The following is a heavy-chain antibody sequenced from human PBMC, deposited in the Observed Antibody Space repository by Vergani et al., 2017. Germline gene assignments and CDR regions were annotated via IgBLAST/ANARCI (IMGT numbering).Heavy chain of an antibody. D-gene: IGHD4-17*01. CDR3: AKGRTVTSFADWYLDL. V-gene: IGHV3-53*01. J-gene: IGHJ2*01. CDR1: GFTVSSNY. Sequence: EVQLVESGGGLIQPGGSLRLSCAASGFTVSSNYMSWVRQAPGKGLEWVSVIYSGGSTYYADSMKGRFTISRDNSKNTLYLQMNSLRSEDTAVYYCAKGRTVTSFADWYLDLWGRGTLVTVSS. CDR2: IYSGGST.